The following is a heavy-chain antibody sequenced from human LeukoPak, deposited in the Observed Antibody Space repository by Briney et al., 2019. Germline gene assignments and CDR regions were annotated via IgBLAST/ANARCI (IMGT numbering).Heavy chain of an antibody. CDR2: IKSKTDGGTT. CDR1: GFTFSNAW. D-gene: IGHD3-22*01. CDR3: TTARMIVVVMGDDAFDI. J-gene: IGHJ3*02. V-gene: IGHV3-15*01. Sequence: PGGSLRLSCAASGFTFSNAWMSWVRQAPGKGLEWVGRIKSKTDGGTTDYAAPVKGRFTISRDDSKNTLYLQMNSLKTEDTAVHYCTTARMIVVVMGDDAFDIWGQGTMVTVSS.